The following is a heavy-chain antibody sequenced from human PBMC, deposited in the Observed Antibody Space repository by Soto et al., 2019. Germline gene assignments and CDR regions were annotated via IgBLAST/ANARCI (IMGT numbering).Heavy chain of an antibody. CDR3: ARRNSSGYLYFFDY. D-gene: IGHD3-22*01. CDR2: IYYSGST. J-gene: IGHJ4*02. Sequence: SETLSLTCTVSGGSISSGDYYWSWIRQHPGKGLEWIGYIYYSGSTYHNPSLKSRVTISVDTSKNQFSLKLSSVTAADTAFYYCARRNSSGYLYFFDYWGQGTLVTVSS. CDR1: GGSISSGDYY. V-gene: IGHV4-31*03.